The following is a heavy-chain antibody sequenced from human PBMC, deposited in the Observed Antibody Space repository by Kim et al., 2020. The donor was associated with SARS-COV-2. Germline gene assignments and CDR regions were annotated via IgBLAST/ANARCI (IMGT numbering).Heavy chain of an antibody. CDR1: GFTFSSYE. J-gene: IGHJ4*02. D-gene: IGHD3-22*01. V-gene: IGHV3-48*03. Sequence: GGSLRLSCAASGFTFSSYEMNWVRQAPGKGLEWVSYISSSGSTIYYADSVKGRFTISRDNAKNSLYLQMNSLRAEDTAVYYCARGFYDSSGYYYDYWGQGTLVTVSS. CDR2: ISSSGSTI. CDR3: ARGFYDSSGYYYDY.